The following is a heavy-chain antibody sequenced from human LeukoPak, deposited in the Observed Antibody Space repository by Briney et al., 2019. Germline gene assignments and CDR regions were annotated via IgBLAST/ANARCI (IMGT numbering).Heavy chain of an antibody. J-gene: IGHJ4*02. V-gene: IGHV1-8*01. D-gene: IGHD2-15*01. CDR1: GYTFTSD. CDR2: MNPNSGNT. Sequence: ASVKVSCKASGYTFTSDINWVRQATGQGLEWMGWMNPNSGNTGYAQKFQGRVTMTRDTSISTAYMELSSLRSDDTAVYYCARGAVGGYCSGGSCYFFDNWGQGTLVTVSS. CDR3: ARGAVGGYCSGGSCYFFDN.